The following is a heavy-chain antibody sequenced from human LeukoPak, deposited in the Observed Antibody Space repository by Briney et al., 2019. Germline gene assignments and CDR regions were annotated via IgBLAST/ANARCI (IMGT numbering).Heavy chain of an antibody. Sequence: PGRSLRLSCAASGFTFDDYAMHWVRQAPGKGLEWVSGISWNSGSIGYADSVKGRFTISRDNAKNSLYLQMNSLRAEDTALYYCAKDVGYGSGSYWTPFDYWGQGTLVTVSS. CDR2: ISWNSGSI. CDR3: AKDVGYGSGSYWTPFDY. CDR1: GFTFDDYA. D-gene: IGHD3-10*01. J-gene: IGHJ4*02. V-gene: IGHV3-9*01.